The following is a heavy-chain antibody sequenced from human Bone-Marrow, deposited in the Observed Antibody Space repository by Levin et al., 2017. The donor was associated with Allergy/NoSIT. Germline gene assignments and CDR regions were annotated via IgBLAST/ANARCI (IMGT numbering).Heavy chain of an antibody. Sequence: GESLKISCAASGFTFSTSWMHWVRQAPGEGLVWVSRINTDGTSTTYAGSVNGRFTISRDNAKNTLYLQMESLRVEDTAVYYCAREEEADFLLGFDFRGQGALVTVSS. D-gene: IGHD3-9*01. V-gene: IGHV3-74*03. CDR1: GFTFSTSW. CDR2: INTDGTST. CDR3: AREEEADFLLGFDF. J-gene: IGHJ4*02.